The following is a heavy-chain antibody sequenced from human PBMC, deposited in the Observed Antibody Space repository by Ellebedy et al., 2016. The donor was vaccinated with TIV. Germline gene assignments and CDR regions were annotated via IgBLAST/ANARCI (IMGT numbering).Heavy chain of an antibody. D-gene: IGHD1-26*01. CDR1: GYTFTSFE. Sequence: AASVKVSCKASGYTFTSFEINWVRQATGQGLEWMGWMNPNSGNTGYAQSFQGRVTMTRNTSKSTAYMELSSLRSEDTALYYCARGVSGSYDPQYYHMDVWGKGTTVTVSS. CDR2: MNPNSGNT. J-gene: IGHJ6*03. V-gene: IGHV1-8*01. CDR3: ARGVSGSYDPQYYHMDV.